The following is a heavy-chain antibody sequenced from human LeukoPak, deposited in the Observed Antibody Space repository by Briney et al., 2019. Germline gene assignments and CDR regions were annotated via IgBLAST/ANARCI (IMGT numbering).Heavy chain of an antibody. V-gene: IGHV1-8*01. CDR1: GYTFTSYD. CDR3: ARGFGVVRGVILAGRYYYYMDV. CDR2: MNPNSGNT. D-gene: IGHD3-10*01. J-gene: IGHJ6*03. Sequence: ASVKVPCKASGYTFTSYDINWVRQATGQGLEWMGWMNPNSGNTGYAQKFQGRVTMTRNTSISTAYMELSSLRSEDTAVYYCARGFGVVRGVILAGRYYYYMDVWGKGTTVTISS.